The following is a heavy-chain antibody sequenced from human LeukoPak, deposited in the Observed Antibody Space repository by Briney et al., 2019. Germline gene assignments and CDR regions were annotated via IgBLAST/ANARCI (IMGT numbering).Heavy chain of an antibody. J-gene: IGHJ5*02. CDR3: ARDARGRRYYYGSGSLSP. CDR1: GFTFSSYG. Sequence: PGGSLRLSCAASGFTFSSYGMHWVRHAPGKGLEWVAVIWYDGSNKYYADSVKGRFTISRDNSKNTLYLQMNSLRAEDTAVYYCARDARGRRYYYGSGSLSPWGQGTLVTVSS. V-gene: IGHV3-33*08. D-gene: IGHD3-10*01. CDR2: IWYDGSNK.